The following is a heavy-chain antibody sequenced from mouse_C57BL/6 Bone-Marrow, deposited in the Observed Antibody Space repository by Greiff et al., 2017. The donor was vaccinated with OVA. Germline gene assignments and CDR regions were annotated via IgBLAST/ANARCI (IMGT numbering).Heavy chain of an antibody. Sequence: DVKLQHSVAELVRPGASVKLSCTASGFNIKNTYMHWVKQRPEQGLEWIGRIYPANGNTKYAPKFPGKATLTADTSSTTAYLQLSSLTSEDTAIYYCARKGAYCSNYGFADGGQGTLVTVSA. CDR1: GFNIKNTY. D-gene: IGHD2-5*01. V-gene: IGHV14-3*01. CDR2: IYPANGNT. J-gene: IGHJ3*01. CDR3: ARKGAYCSNYGFAD.